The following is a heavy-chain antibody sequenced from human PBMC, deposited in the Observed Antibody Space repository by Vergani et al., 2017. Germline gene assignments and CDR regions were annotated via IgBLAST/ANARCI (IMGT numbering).Heavy chain of an antibody. J-gene: IGHJ4*02. Sequence: EVQLVESGGGLVQPGGSLRLSCAASGFTFSSYGMSWVRQAPGKGREWVANIKQDGSEKYYVDSVKGRFTISRDNAKNSLYLQMNSLRAEDTAVYYCARDRRRAPGYNDAHYFDYWGQGTLVTVSS. CDR1: GFTFSSYG. V-gene: IGHV3-7*03. D-gene: IGHD1-1*01. CDR2: IKQDGSEK. CDR3: ARDRRRAPGYNDAHYFDY.